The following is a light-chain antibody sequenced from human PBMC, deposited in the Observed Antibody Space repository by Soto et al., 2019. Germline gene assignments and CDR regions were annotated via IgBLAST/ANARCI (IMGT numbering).Light chain of an antibody. CDR1: QSVNSN. CDR2: DAS. J-gene: IGKJ1*01. CDR3: QQYNNWPPWT. V-gene: IGKV3-15*01. Sequence: FVMTQSPATLSVSPGERATLSCRASQSVNSNLAWYQQKPGQAPRLLVYDASTRATGIPARFSGSRSGTEFTLTISSLQSEDFAVYYCQQYNNWPPWTFGQGTKVDIK.